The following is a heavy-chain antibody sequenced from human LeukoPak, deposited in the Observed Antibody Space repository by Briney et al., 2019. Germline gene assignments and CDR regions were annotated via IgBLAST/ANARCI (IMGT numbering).Heavy chain of an antibody. V-gene: IGHV3-74*03. CDR2: INSDGYSI. J-gene: IGHJ5*01. Sequence: HPGGSLRRSCAASGFTFSGYWMHWVRQAPGKGLVWVSRINSDGYSITYADSVKGRFTISRDNAKNTLYLQMNSLIAEDTAVYFCTRAGYSSGFDSWGQGTLVTVSS. CDR1: GFTFSGYW. D-gene: IGHD6-19*01. CDR3: TRAGYSSGFDS.